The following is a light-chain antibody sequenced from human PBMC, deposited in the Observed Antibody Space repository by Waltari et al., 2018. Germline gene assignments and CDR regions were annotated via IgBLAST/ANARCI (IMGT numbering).Light chain of an antibody. Sequence: QSALTQPASVSGSPGQSLTISCTGARRAIGSYNLLSWYPPHPGQAPKPTVYDVFYRPSGVSNRFSASKSGNTASLTISGLQAEDEADYYCCSYAGSYTWVFGGGTKLTVL. CDR2: DVF. J-gene: IGLJ3*02. CDR1: RRAIGSYNL. CDR3: CSYAGSYTWV. V-gene: IGLV2-23*02.